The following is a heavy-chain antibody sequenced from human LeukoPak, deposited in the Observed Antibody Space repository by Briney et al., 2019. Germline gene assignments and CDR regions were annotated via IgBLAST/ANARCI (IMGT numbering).Heavy chain of an antibody. CDR1: GFTFSDYY. CDR2: ISSSVSTI. V-gene: IGHV3-11*01. Sequence: PGGSLRLSCAASGFTFSDYYMSWIRQAPGKGLEWVSYISSSVSTIYYADFVKRRFTSSREIAKHSMYLQMNSLRAEDTAVYYCARDLVRYFDWYNWFDPWGQGTLVTVPS. D-gene: IGHD3-9*01. J-gene: IGHJ5*02. CDR3: ARDLVRYFDWYNWFDP.